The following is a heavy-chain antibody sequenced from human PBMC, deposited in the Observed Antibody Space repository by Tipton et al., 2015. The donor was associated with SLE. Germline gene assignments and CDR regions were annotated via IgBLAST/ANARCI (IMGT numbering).Heavy chain of an antibody. V-gene: IGHV4-31*03. Sequence: TLSLTCTVSGGSISSGGYYWSWIRQHPGKGLEWIGYIYYSGSTNYNPSLKSRVTISVDTSKNQFSLKLSSVTAADTAVYYCARGHGIAAAGPFDYWGQGTLVTVSS. CDR1: GGSISSGGYY. CDR3: ARGHGIAAAGPFDY. J-gene: IGHJ4*02. D-gene: IGHD6-13*01. CDR2: IYYSGST.